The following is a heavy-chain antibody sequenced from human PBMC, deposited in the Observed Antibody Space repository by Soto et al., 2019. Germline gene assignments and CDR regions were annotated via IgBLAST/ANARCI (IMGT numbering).Heavy chain of an antibody. Sequence: QPGGSLRLSCAASGFTFSSYGMHWVRQAPGKGLEWVAVISYDGSNKYYADSVKGRFTISRDNSKNTLYLQMNSLRAEDTAVYYCAKEAVWGSSWFDYYYYYGMDVWGQGTTVTVSS. V-gene: IGHV3-30*18. J-gene: IGHJ6*02. D-gene: IGHD6-13*01. CDR1: GFTFSSYG. CDR3: AKEAVWGSSWFDYYYYYGMDV. CDR2: ISYDGSNK.